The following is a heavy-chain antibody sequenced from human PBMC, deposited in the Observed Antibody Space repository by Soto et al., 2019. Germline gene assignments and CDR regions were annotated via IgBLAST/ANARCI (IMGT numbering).Heavy chain of an antibody. CDR1: GYTFTSYA. Sequence: GASVKVSCKASGYTFTSYAMHWVRQAPGQRLEWMGWINAGNGNTKYSQKFQGRVTITRDTSASTAYMELSSLRSEDTAVYYCARGPQGYYAPLYFDYWGQGTLVTVSS. CDR3: ARGPQGYYAPLYFDY. J-gene: IGHJ4*02. D-gene: IGHD3-10*01. V-gene: IGHV1-3*01. CDR2: INAGNGNT.